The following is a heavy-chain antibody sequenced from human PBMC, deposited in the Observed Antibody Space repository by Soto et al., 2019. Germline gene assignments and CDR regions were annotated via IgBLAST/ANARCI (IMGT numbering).Heavy chain of an antibody. CDR1: GFTFSRHW. CDR2: INPDGSEK. D-gene: IGHD6-13*01. CDR3: ARGYSRSPPFEDYFDY. Sequence: PGGSLRLSCAASGFTFSRHWMTWVRQAPGKGLEWVANINPDGSEKFSVDSVKGRFTISRDNAKNSLYLQMNSLRAEDTAVYFCARGYSRSPPFEDYFDYWGQGALVTVSS. V-gene: IGHV3-7*04. J-gene: IGHJ4*02.